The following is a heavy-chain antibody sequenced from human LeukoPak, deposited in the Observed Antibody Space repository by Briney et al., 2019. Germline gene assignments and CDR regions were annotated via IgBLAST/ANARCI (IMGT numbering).Heavy chain of an antibody. CDR1: GYTFTENY. CDR2: INPYTGAA. Sequence: ASVKLSCKASGYTFTENYIHWVRQAPGQGLEWMGLINPYTGAANYTHNFQGRVTMTRDTSVSTAYMHLSGLRSDDTAVYYCARGKSGYSPWGQGTPVTVSS. CDR3: ARGKSGYSP. J-gene: IGHJ4*02. V-gene: IGHV1-2*07. D-gene: IGHD3-22*01.